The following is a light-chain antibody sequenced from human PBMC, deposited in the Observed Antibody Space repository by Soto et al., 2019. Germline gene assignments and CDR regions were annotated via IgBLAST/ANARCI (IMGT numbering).Light chain of an antibody. CDR1: QSVRSH. V-gene: IGKV1-39*01. CDR2: AAS. J-gene: IGKJ2*01. CDR3: HQTYNTLYT. Sequence: DIQMTQSPSSLSASVGDRVTITCRASQSVRSHLNWFQQKPGKAPQLLISAASTLQSGVPSRFSGSGSGTDFTLTISSLQPEDSATYYCHQTYNTLYTFGQGTKVDIK.